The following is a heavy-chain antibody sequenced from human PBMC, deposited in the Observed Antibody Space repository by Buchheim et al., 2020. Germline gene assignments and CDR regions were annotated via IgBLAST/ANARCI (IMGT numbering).Heavy chain of an antibody. Sequence: EVHLLESGGGLVQPGGSLRLSCAASGFTFGSYAMSWVRQAPGKGLEWVSAMSGSGGNTYYADSVKGRFSISRDNSVDTLWLQMNSLRAEDTALYYRAKARYSYGYDFDNWGQGTL. CDR1: GFTFGSYA. CDR2: MSGSGGNT. V-gene: IGHV3-23*01. CDR3: AKARYSYGYDFDN. J-gene: IGHJ4*02. D-gene: IGHD5-18*01.